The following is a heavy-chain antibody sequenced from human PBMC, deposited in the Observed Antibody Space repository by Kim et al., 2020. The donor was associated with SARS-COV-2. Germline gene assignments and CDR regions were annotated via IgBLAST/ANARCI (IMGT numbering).Heavy chain of an antibody. D-gene: IGHD3-10*01. CDR3: ARDNEDYYGSGSSNWFDP. J-gene: IGHJ5*02. Sequence: SETLSLTCTVSGGSISSYYWSWIRQPPGKGLEWIGYIYYSGSTNYNPSLKSRVTISVDTSKNQFSLKLSSVTAADTAVYYCARDNEDYYGSGSSNWFDPWGQGTLVTVSS. CDR1: GGSISSYY. CDR2: IYYSGST. V-gene: IGHV4-59*13.